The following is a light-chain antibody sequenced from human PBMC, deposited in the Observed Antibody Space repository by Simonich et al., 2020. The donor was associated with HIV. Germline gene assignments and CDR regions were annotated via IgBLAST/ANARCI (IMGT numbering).Light chain of an antibody. CDR1: SGRTASNY. V-gene: IGLV6-57*03. Sequence: NFMLTQPHSVSESPGKTVTISCTRSSGRTASNYVQWYPQRPGSAPTTVIYEDDPRPSGVPDRFSGSIDSSSNSASHTISGLKTEDEAAYYCQSYDSSNYWVFGGGTKLTVL. J-gene: IGLJ3*02. CDR2: EDD. CDR3: QSYDSSNYWV.